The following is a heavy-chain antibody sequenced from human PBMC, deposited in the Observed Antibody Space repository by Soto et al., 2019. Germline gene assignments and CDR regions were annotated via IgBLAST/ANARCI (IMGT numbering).Heavy chain of an antibody. D-gene: IGHD5-12*01. J-gene: IGHJ6*02. CDR2: IWDDGSNK. CDR1: GFTFSSYG. CDR3: GYSGPTDRYGMDV. V-gene: IGHV3-33*01. Sequence: QVQLVESGGGVVQPGRSLRLSCAASGFTFSSYGMHWVRQAPGKGLEWVAVIWDDGSNKYYADSVKGRFTISRDNSKNTLYLQMNSLRAEDTAVYYCGYSGPTDRYGMDVWGQGTTVTVSS.